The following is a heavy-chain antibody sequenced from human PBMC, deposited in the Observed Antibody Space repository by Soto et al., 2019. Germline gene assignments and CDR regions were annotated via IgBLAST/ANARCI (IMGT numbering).Heavy chain of an antibody. D-gene: IGHD3-10*01. Sequence: GASAELASEAVGDCVRHNAISWVRQAPGQGLEWMGWIGPYNGKTNYAQKLQDRVTMTTDTSTGTAYMELRSLRSDDTAVYFCVRDLDGSGSYYTNYWGQGTLVTVSS. CDR2: IGPYNGKT. CDR3: VRDLDGSGSYYTNY. J-gene: IGHJ4*02. V-gene: IGHV1-18*01. CDR1: GDCVRHNA.